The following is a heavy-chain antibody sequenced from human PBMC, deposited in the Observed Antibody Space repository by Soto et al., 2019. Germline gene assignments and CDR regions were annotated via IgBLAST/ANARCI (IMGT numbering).Heavy chain of an antibody. Sequence: SETLSLTCSVSGDSISSGYWTWIRQPPRKGLEWIGFMYFGGSFNYNPSLESRVTISVDWSKNQFSLTLSSVTAADTAVYYCARGPPHHYWGQGTLVTVSS. CDR2: MYFGGSF. CDR1: GDSISSGY. V-gene: IGHV4-59*12. CDR3: ARGPPHHY. J-gene: IGHJ4*02.